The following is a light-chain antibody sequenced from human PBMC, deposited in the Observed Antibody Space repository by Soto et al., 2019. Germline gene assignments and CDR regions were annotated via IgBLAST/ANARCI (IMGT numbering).Light chain of an antibody. V-gene: IGKV3-20*01. CDR2: GAS. CDR3: QQYGSSSWT. J-gene: IGKJ1*01. CDR1: QSISSSY. Sequence: DIVLTQSPGPLSLSPGKRATLSCRASQSISSSYLAWYQQRPGQAPRLIIYGASSRATGIPDRFSGSGSGTEFTLTISRLEPEDFAVYYCQQYGSSSWTFGQGTKVDIK.